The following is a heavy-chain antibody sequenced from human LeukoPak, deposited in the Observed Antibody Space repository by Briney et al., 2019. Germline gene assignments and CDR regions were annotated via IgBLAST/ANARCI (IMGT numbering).Heavy chain of an antibody. CDR3: ASRIYGSGSYLSAFDI. Sequence: GESLKISCKGSGYRFTSDWIGWVRQMPGKGLEWMGIIYPSDSYTNYSPSFQGHVTISADKSISTAYLQWSSLKASDTAMYYCASRIYGSGSYLSAFDIWGQGTMVTVSS. D-gene: IGHD3-10*01. V-gene: IGHV5-51*01. CDR1: GYRFTSDW. CDR2: IYPSDSYT. J-gene: IGHJ3*02.